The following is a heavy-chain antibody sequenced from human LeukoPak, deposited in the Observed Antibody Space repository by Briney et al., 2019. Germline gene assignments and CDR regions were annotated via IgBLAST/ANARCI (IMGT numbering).Heavy chain of an antibody. Sequence: EASVKVSCKASGGTFSSYAISWVRQAPGQGLEWMGGIIPVFGTANYAQKFQGRVTITADESTSTAYMELSSLRSEDTAVYYCARDKPPSNAPLEWLLYRPSRYYYYGMDVWGQGTTVTVSS. CDR3: ARDKPPSNAPLEWLLYRPSRYYYYGMDV. CDR1: GGTFSSYA. D-gene: IGHD3-3*01. J-gene: IGHJ6*02. V-gene: IGHV1-69*13. CDR2: IIPVFGTA.